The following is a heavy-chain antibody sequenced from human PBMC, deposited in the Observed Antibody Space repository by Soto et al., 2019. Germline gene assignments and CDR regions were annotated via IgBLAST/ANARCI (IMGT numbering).Heavy chain of an antibody. D-gene: IGHD3-22*01. CDR1: GYTFTGYH. CDR3: ARDRRFYDSGAYETANDAFDG. CDR2: INPNSGGT. Sequence: ASVKVSCKASGYTFTGYHMHGVRQAPGQGLEWMGWINPNSGGTNYAQKFQGRVTMTRDTSISTAYMEVSRLRSDDTAVYYCARDRRFYDSGAYETANDAFDGWGQGRLVTVSS. V-gene: IGHV1-2*02. J-gene: IGHJ3*01.